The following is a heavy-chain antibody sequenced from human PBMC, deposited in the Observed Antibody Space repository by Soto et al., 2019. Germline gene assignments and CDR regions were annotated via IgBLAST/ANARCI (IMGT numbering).Heavy chain of an antibody. CDR3: SKDPRIAAAGTLVPYYYYYMDV. J-gene: IGHJ6*03. CDR1: GFTFSSYG. Sequence: GGSLRLSCAASGFTFSSYGMHWVRQAPGKGLEWVAVISYDGSNKYYADSVKGRFTISRDNSKNTLYLQMNSLRAEDTAVYYCSKDPRIAAAGTLVPYYYYYMDVRGKGTTVTVTS. D-gene: IGHD6-13*01. V-gene: IGHV3-30*18. CDR2: ISYDGSNK.